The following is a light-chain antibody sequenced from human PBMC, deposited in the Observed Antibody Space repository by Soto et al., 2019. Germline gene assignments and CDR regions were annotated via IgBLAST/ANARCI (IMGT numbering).Light chain of an antibody. J-gene: IGKJ5*01. CDR1: QSISSW. CDR3: DQVYSCAGC. CDR2: KAS. V-gene: IGKV1-5*03. Sequence: DIQMTQSPSILSASVGDRVTITCRASQSISSWLAWYQQKPGKAPNLLIHKASHLETGVPARFSGSGSGTDFTLTISSLQAAYSERVYWDQVYSCAGCVGRGTRVEIK.